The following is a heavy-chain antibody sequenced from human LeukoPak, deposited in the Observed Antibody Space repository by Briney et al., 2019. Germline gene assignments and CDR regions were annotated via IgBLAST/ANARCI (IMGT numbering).Heavy chain of an antibody. CDR3: ARDDGYSYGYLDY. V-gene: IGHV3-21*01. D-gene: IGHD5-18*01. CDR2: ISSSSSYI. J-gene: IGHJ4*02. CDR1: GFIFSDYW. Sequence: GGSLRLSCAASGFIFSDYWMSWVRQAPGKGLEWVSSISSSSSYIYYADSVKGRFTISRDNAKNSLYLQMNSLRAEDTAVYYCARDDGYSYGYLDYWGQGTLVTVSS.